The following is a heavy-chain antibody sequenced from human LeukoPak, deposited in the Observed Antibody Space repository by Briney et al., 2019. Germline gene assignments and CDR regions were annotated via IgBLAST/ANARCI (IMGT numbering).Heavy chain of an antibody. CDR1: GFAVSSNF. J-gene: IGHJ6*03. D-gene: IGHD1-1*01. CDR2: IYSGGTT. Sequence: GGSLRLSCAASGFAVSSNFMSWVRQAPGKGLEWVSVIYSGGTTYYADSVKGRFTISRDNSRNTLYLQMNSLIAEDTAVYYCARDGYGTNYMDVWGKGTTVTVSS. V-gene: IGHV3-53*01. CDR3: ARDGYGTNYMDV.